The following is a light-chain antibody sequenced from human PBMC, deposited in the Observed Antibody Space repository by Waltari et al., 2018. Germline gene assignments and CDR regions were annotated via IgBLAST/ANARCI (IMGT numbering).Light chain of an antibody. J-gene: IGKJ1*01. CDR1: QSVFYRSDNKNY. V-gene: IGKV4-1*01. CDR3: QQYYRSRT. Sequence: DIVMTQSPDSLPVSLVERAAIDAKASQSVFYRSDNKNYLAWYQHKPGQPPKLLFYWASTRESGVPDRFSASGSGTDFTLTINNLQAEDVAVYYCQQYYRSRTFGQGTKVEIK. CDR2: WAS.